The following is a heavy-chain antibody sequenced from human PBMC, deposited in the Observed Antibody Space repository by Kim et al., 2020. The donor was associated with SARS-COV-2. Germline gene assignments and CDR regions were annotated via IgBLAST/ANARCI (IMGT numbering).Heavy chain of an antibody. D-gene: IGHD6-19*01. CDR3: ATDSGYSSGWYSPFDY. V-gene: IGHV3-48*03. J-gene: IGHJ4*02. Sequence: SVKGRFTISRDNAKNSLYLQMNSLRAEDTAVYYCATDSGYSSGWYSPFDYWGQGTLVTVSS.